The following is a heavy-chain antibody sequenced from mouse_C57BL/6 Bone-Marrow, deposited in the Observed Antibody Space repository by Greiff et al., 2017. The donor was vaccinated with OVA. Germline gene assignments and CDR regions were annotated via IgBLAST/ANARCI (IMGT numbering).Heavy chain of an antibody. CDR1: GYTFTSYW. D-gene: IGHD1-1*01. CDR3: ARCHYYGSSPWYFDV. CDR2: IDPSDSYT. Sequence: QVQLQQPGAELVKPGASVKLSCKASGYTFTSYWMQWVKQRPGQGLEWIGEIDPSDSYTNYNQKFKGKATLTVDTSSSTAYMQLSSLTSEDSAVYYCARCHYYGSSPWYFDVWGTGTTVTVSS. J-gene: IGHJ1*03. V-gene: IGHV1-50*01.